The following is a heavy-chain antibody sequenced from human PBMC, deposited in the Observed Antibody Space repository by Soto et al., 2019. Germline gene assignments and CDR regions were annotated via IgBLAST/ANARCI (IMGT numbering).Heavy chain of an antibody. D-gene: IGHD6-19*01. CDR1: GFTFSSYG. CDR2: IWYDGSNK. J-gene: IGHJ2*01. V-gene: IGHV3-33*01. Sequence: QVQLEESGGGVVQPGRSLRLSCAASGFTFSSYGMHWVRQAPGKGLEWVAVIWYDGSNKYYADSVKGRFTISRDNSKNTLYLQMNSLGAEDTAVYYCARIPQIAVAGTRFGYFDLWGRFTLVTVSS. CDR3: ARIPQIAVAGTRFGYFDL.